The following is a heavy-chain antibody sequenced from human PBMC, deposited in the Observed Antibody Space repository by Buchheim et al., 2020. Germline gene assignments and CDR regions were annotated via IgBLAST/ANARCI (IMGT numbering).Heavy chain of an antibody. CDR3: AKNHRVGASQIKYYYYGMDV. CDR1: GFTFSSYG. Sequence: QVQLVESGGGVVQPGRSLRLSCAASGFTFSSYGMHWVRQAPGKGLEWVAVISHDGGNKYYADSVRGRFTISRDSSKNTTYLQMNSLRAEDTAVYYCAKNHRVGASQIKYYYYGMDVWGQGTT. V-gene: IGHV3-30*18. J-gene: IGHJ6*02. D-gene: IGHD3-3*01. CDR2: ISHDGGNK.